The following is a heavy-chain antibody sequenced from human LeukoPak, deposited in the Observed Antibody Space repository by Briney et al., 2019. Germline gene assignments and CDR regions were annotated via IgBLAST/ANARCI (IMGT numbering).Heavy chain of an antibody. D-gene: IGHD3-10*01. CDR2: INPNSGGA. CDR1: GYTFTGYY. CDR3: ARGTTMVRGVIIKY. V-gene: IGHV1-2*06. J-gene: IGHJ4*02. Sequence: ASVKVSCKASGYTFTGYYIHWVRQAPGQGLEWMGRINPNSGGADYAQKFQGRVTMTRDTSISTAYMELSRLRSDDTAVYYCARGTTMVRGVIIKYWGQGTLVTVSS.